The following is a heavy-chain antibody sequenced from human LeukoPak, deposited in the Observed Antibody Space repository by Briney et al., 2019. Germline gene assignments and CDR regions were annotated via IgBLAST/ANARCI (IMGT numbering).Heavy chain of an antibody. CDR3: ARVAMVRGVSLYHFDY. V-gene: IGHV1-69*04. Sequence: SVKVSCKASGGTFSSYAISWVRQAPGQGLEWMGRIIPILGIANYAQKFQGRVTITADKSTSTAYMELSSLRSEDTAVYYCARVAMVRGVSLYHFDYWGQGTLVTVSS. CDR2: IIPILGIA. D-gene: IGHD3-10*01. CDR1: GGTFSSYA. J-gene: IGHJ4*02.